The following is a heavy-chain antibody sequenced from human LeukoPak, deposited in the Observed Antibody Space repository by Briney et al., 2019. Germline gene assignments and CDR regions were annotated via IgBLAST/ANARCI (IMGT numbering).Heavy chain of an antibody. CDR3: ASHARLRWSVFDY. V-gene: IGHV4-34*01. CDR2: INHSGST. CDR1: GGSFSGYY. D-gene: IGHD4-23*01. J-gene: IGHJ4*02. Sequence: SETLSLTCAVYGGSFSGYYWSWIRQPPGKGLEWLGEINHSGSTNYNPSLKSRVTISVDTTKNKFALKLSSVTAADTAVYYCASHARLRWSVFDYWGQGTLVTVSS.